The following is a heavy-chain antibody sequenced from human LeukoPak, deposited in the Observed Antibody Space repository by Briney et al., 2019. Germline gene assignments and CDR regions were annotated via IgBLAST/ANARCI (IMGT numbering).Heavy chain of an antibody. CDR1: GFTFSNYW. CDR3: AKAVSSSWYRDYFDY. D-gene: IGHD6-13*01. J-gene: IGHJ4*02. Sequence: SLRLSCEASGFTFSNYWMHWVRQAPGKGLEWVSGISWNSGSIGCADSVKGRFTISRDNAKNSLYLQMNSLRAEDTALYYCAKAVSSSWYRDYFDYWGQGTLVTVSS. V-gene: IGHV3-9*01. CDR2: ISWNSGSI.